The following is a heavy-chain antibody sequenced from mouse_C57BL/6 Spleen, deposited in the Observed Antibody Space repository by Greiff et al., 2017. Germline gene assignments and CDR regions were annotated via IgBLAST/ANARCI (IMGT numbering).Heavy chain of an antibody. CDR1: GYTFTSYW. Sequence: VQLQQPGAELVMPGASVKLSCKASGYTFTSYWMHWVKQRPGQGLEWIGEIDPSDSYTNYNQKFKGKSTLPVDKSSSTAYMQLSSLTSEDSAVYYCARSGRYYYAMDYWGQGTSVTVSS. D-gene: IGHD3-1*01. CDR2: IDPSDSYT. V-gene: IGHV1-69*01. J-gene: IGHJ4*01. CDR3: ARSGRYYYAMDY.